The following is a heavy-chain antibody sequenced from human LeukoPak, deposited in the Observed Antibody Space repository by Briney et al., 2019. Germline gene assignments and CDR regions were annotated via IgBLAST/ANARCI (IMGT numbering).Heavy chain of an antibody. CDR1: GGTFSSYA. CDR2: IIPIFGTA. Sequence: ASVKVSCKASGGTFSSYAISWVRQAPGQGPEWMGGIIPIFGTANYAQKFQGRVTITADESTSTAYMELSSLRSEDTAVYYCAKGHVLRYFGAGFDPWGQGTLVTVSS. D-gene: IGHD3-9*01. J-gene: IGHJ5*02. CDR3: AKGHVLRYFGAGFDP. V-gene: IGHV1-69*13.